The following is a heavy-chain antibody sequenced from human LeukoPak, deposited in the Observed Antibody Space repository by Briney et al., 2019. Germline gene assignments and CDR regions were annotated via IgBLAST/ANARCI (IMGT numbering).Heavy chain of an antibody. CDR1: GFTFSSFG. CDR2: ISGSGDNT. J-gene: IGHJ4*02. D-gene: IGHD3-3*01. V-gene: IGHV3-23*01. Sequence: GGSLRLSCAASGFTFSSFGMSWVRQAPGKGLEWVSAISGSGDNTYYADSVKGRFTISRDNSKNTLYLQMNSLRAEDTAVYYCAKDYRPHDFWSGLVDYWGQGTLVTVSS. CDR3: AKDYRPHDFWSGLVDY.